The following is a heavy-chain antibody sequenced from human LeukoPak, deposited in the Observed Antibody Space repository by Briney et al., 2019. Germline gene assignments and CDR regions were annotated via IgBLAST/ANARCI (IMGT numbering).Heavy chain of an antibody. Sequence: SETLSLTCTVSGGSISSYYWSWIRQPPGKGLEWIGYIYYSGSTNYNPSLKSRVTISVDTSKNQFSLKLGSVTAAGTAVYYCARGEYYFDYWGQGTLVTVSS. CDR3: ARGEYYFDY. J-gene: IGHJ4*02. D-gene: IGHD3-10*01. CDR1: GGSISSYY. V-gene: IGHV4-59*01. CDR2: IYYSGST.